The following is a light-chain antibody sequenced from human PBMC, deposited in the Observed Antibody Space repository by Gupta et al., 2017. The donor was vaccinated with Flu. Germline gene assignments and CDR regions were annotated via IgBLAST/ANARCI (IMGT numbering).Light chain of an antibody. CDR2: WAS. Sequence: SLGERATINCKSSQTVLRSSNDRNYLSWYQQKPGQSPKLLIYWASTRESGVPDRFGGSGSATDFTLTITSLKAEDVAVYYCLQYYTTPYTFGQGTKLEIK. CDR1: QTVLRSSNDRNY. V-gene: IGKV4-1*01. CDR3: LQYYTTPYT. J-gene: IGKJ2*01.